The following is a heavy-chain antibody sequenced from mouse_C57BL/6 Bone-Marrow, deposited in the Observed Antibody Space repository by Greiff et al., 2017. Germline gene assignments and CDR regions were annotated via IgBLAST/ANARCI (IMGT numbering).Heavy chain of an antibody. CDR1: GFSLSTFGMG. D-gene: IGHD2-4*01. V-gene: IGHV8-8*01. CDR3: ARNYDFLYYAMDY. J-gene: IGHJ4*01. CDR2: IWWDDDK. Sequence: ESGPGLLQPSQTLSLTCSFSGFSLSTFGMGVGWIRQPSGKGLEWLAHIWWDDDKYYNPALKSRLTISKDTSKNQVFLKIANVDTADTATYYCARNYDFLYYAMDYWGQGTSVTVSS.